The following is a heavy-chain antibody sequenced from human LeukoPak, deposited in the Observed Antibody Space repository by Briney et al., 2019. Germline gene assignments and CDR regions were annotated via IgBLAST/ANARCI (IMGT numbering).Heavy chain of an antibody. CDR2: ISWSSGSI. CDR3: AKATGHAIDY. V-gene: IGHV3-9*01. Sequence: PGRSLRLSCAASGFTFDDYAMHWVRQAPGKGLEWVSGISWSSGSIAYADSVKGRFTISRDNAKNSLYLQMNSLRAEDTALYYCAKATGHAIDYWGQGTLVTVSS. CDR1: GFTFDDYA. J-gene: IGHJ4*02. D-gene: IGHD7-27*01.